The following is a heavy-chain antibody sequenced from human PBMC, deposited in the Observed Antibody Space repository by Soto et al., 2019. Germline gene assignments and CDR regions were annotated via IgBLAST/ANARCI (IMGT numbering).Heavy chain of an antibody. Sequence: EVQLLESGGGLVQPGGSLRLSCAASGFTFSSYAMSWVRQAPGKGLEWVSAISGSGGSTYYADSVKGRFTISRDNSKNTLYLQVNSLRAEDTAVYYCAKDSHSIYYYGSGSRTEPDYWGQGTLVTVSS. CDR2: ISGSGGST. CDR3: AKDSHSIYYYGSGSRTEPDY. D-gene: IGHD3-10*01. J-gene: IGHJ4*02. V-gene: IGHV3-23*01. CDR1: GFTFSSYA.